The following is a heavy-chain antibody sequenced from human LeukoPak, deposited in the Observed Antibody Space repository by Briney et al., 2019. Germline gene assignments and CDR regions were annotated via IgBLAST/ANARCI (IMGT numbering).Heavy chain of an antibody. CDR2: IYYSGST. D-gene: IGHD2-2*02. V-gene: IGHV4-59*01. CDR3: ARGKGQPLLYD. Sequence: SETLSLTCTVSGGSISSYYWSWIRQPPGKGLEWIGYIYYSGSTNYNPSLKSRVTISVDTSKNQFSLKLSSVTAADTAVYYCARGKGQPLLYDWGQGTLVTVSS. J-gene: IGHJ4*02. CDR1: GGSISSYY.